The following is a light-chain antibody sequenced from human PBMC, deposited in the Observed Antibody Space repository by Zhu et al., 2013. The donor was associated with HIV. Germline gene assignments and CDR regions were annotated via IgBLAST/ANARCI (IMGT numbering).Light chain of an antibody. CDR1: QSISIW. CDR2: AAS. J-gene: IGKJ4*01. V-gene: IGKV1-5*01. Sequence: DIQMTQSPSTLSASVGDKVTITCRASQSISIWLAWYQQRKGKAPKLLIYAASGLQGGVPSRFSGSGSGTDFTFTIASLQPEDVATYYCQQYHSLPLAFGGGTKVEIK. CDR3: QQYHSLPLA.